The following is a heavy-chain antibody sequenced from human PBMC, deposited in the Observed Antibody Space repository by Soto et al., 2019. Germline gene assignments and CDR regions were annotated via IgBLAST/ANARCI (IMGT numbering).Heavy chain of an antibody. D-gene: IGHD3-9*01. J-gene: IGHJ4*02. V-gene: IGHV4-39*01. CDR3: ATSPKYFDWAH. CDR2: IYYTGST. Sequence: QLQLQESGPGLVKPSETLSLTCTVSGVSISSTTYYWGWIRQPPGKGLEWIGKIYYTGSTYYNPSLKSRVTIAVDTSNIQFYLNLSSGTAADTAVYYCATSPKYFDWAHWGQGTLVSVSS. CDR1: GVSISSTTYY.